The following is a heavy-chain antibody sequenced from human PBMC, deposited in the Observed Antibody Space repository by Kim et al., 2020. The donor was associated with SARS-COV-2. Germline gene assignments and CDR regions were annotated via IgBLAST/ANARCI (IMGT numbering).Heavy chain of an antibody. CDR1: GGSISSRSYY. Sequence: SETLSLTCTVSGGSISSRSYYWGWIRQPPGKGLEWIGTIYSTGSIYYNPSLKSRVTISVDTSQSQFSLRLSSVTAADTAMYYCALSTDGAFDIWGQGTMVTVSS. D-gene: IGHD3-3*02. CDR2: IYSTGSI. J-gene: IGHJ3*02. V-gene: IGHV4-39*01. CDR3: ALSTDGAFDI.